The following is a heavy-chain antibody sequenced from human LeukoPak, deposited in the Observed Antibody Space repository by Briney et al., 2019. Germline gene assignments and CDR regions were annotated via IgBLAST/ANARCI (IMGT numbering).Heavy chain of an antibody. CDR1: GGSISSSSYY. CDR3: ARAYYDFWSGYYTPDWFDP. CDR2: IYYSGST. J-gene: IGHJ5*02. D-gene: IGHD3-3*01. Sequence: EXXSLTCTVSGGSISSSSYYWGWLRQPQGRGREWIGSIYYSGSTYYSPSLKSRVTISVDTSKNQFSLKLSSVTAADTAVYYCARAYYDFWSGYYTPDWFDPWGQGTLVTVSS. V-gene: IGHV4-39*01.